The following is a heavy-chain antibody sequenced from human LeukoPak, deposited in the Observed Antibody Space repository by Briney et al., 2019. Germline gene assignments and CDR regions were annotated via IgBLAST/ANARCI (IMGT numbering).Heavy chain of an antibody. CDR3: TRGRRDPGAGAGVDYYYFYMDV. CDR2: FIPVFGRA. V-gene: IGHV1-69*05. D-gene: IGHD6-19*01. Sequence: ASVKVSCKTSGGTFSNHAISWVRQAPGQGLEWMGGFIPVFGRAIYAQKFQGRATITTDESASTAYMELSALTSDDTAVYYCTRGRRDPGAGAGVDYYYFYMDVWGKGTTVTVSS. CDR1: GGTFSNHA. J-gene: IGHJ6*03.